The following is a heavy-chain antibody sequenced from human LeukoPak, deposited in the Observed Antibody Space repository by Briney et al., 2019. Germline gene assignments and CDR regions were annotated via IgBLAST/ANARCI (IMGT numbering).Heavy chain of an antibody. CDR2: INHSGST. V-gene: IGHV4-34*01. CDR3: AREAPGDILTGFYYYYYMDV. D-gene: IGHD3-9*01. Sequence: SETLSLTCAVYGGSFSGYYWSWIRQPPGKGLEWIGEINHSGSTNYNPSLKSRVTISVDTSKNQFSLKLSSVTAADTAVYYCAREAPGDILTGFYYYYYMDVWGKGTTVTISS. CDR1: GGSFSGYY. J-gene: IGHJ6*03.